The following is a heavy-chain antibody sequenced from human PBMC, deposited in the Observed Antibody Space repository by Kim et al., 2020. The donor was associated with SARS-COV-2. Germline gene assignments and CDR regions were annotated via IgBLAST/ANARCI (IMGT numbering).Heavy chain of an antibody. CDR3: ARLESSSWPLNYYGMDV. J-gene: IGHJ6*02. Sequence: LKSRVTISVDTFKNQFSLKLSSVTAADTAVYYCARLESSSWPLNYYGMDVWGQGTTVTVSS. D-gene: IGHD6-13*01. V-gene: IGHV4-39*01.